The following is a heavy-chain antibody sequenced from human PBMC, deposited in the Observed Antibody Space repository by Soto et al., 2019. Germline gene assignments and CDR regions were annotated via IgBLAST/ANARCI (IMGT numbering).Heavy chain of an antibody. J-gene: IGHJ4*02. CDR2: ISAYNGNT. V-gene: IGHV1-18*04. Sequence: GASVKFSFKASGYTFTSYGISWVRQAPGQGLDWMGWISAYNGNTNYAQKLQGRVTMTTDTSTSTVYMELSSLRSEDTAVYYCARDPFVRNDYWGQGTLVTVSS. CDR1: GYTFTSYG. CDR3: ARDPFVRNDY. D-gene: IGHD6-6*01.